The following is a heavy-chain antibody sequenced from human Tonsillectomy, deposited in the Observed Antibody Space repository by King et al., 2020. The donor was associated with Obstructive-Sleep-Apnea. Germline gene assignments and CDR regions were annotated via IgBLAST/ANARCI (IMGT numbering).Heavy chain of an antibody. CDR2: ISYDGDNK. V-gene: IGHV3-30-3*01. CDR1: GFTFSSFA. J-gene: IGHJ4*02. D-gene: IGHD2-15*01. Sequence: VQLVQSGGGVVQPGRSLRLSCAASGFTFSSFAVHWVRRAPGKGREWVAVISYDGDNKYYADSVKGRFTISRDTSKNTLYLQMNSLRAEDTAVYYCAGAQPYCSGGGCSLFDYWGQGTLVTVSS. CDR3: AGAQPYCSGGGCSLFDY.